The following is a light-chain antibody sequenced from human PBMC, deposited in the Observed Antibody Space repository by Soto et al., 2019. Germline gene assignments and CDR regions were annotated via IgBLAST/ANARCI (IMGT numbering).Light chain of an antibody. Sequence: QSALTQPASVSGSPGQSITISCTGTSSDVGVYNYLSWYQHHPGKAPKLMIYEVSNRPSGVSHRFSGSKSGNTASLTISGRQDEDEADYYYNSYTSSSTHVFGTGTKLTVL. J-gene: IGLJ1*01. CDR2: EVS. V-gene: IGLV2-14*01. CDR1: SSDVGVYNY. CDR3: NSYTSSSTHV.